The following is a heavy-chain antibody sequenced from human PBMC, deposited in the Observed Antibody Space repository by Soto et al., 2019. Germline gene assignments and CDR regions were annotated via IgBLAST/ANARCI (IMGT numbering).Heavy chain of an antibody. J-gene: IGHJ6*02. CDR1: GGSISSGGYY. Sequence: QVQLQESGPGLVKPSQTLSLTCTVSGGSISSGGYYWSWIRQHPGKGLEWIGYIYYTGSTYYNPSLKSRVTISVDTSKNQFSLKLTSVTAADTAVYYCARDEEVNYADYGGSDHYDGMDVWGQGTTVTVSS. V-gene: IGHV4-31*03. D-gene: IGHD4-17*01. CDR3: ARDEEVNYADYGGSDHYDGMDV. CDR2: IYYTGST.